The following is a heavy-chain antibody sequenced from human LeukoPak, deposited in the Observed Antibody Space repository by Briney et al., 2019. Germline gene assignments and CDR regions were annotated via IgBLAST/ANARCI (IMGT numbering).Heavy chain of an antibody. J-gene: IGHJ4*02. Sequence: ASVKVSCKASGYTFTSYDISWVRQAPGQGLEWMGWISVYSGYTNYAQKVQGRVTMTTDTSASTAYMELGSLRSDDTAVYYCAREGNDYDFWSGDREGRYYFDYWGQGTLVTVSS. CDR3: AREGNDYDFWSGDREGRYYFDY. CDR1: GYTFTSYD. D-gene: IGHD3-3*01. V-gene: IGHV1-18*01. CDR2: ISVYSGYT.